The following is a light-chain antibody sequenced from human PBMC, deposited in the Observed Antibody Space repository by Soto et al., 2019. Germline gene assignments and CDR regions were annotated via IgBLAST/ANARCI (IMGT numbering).Light chain of an antibody. CDR3: QQYSHLIT. V-gene: IGKV1-33*01. CDR1: QNINNY. CDR2: DAS. J-gene: IGKJ5*01. Sequence: DIQMTQSPSSLSASVGDRVTITCQASQNINNYLNWCQQKPGRAPKLLIYDASNLEAGVPSRFSGSGSGTDFTFTISSLQPEDIATYYCQQYSHLITFGQGTRLEI.